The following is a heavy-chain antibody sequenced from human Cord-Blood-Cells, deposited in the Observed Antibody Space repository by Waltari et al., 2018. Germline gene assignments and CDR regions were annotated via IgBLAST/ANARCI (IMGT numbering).Heavy chain of an antibody. D-gene: IGHD3-3*01. CDR1: GYTFTSYD. Sequence: QVQLVQSGAEVKKPGASVKVSCKASGYTFTSYDINWVRQATGQGLEWMGWMNPNRGKTGYAQKFQGRVTITRNTSIGTAYMELSSLRSEDTAVYYCARGSITNFGVVNAFDIWGQGTMVTVSS. CDR3: ARGSITNFGVVNAFDI. V-gene: IGHV1-8*03. CDR2: MNPNRGKT. J-gene: IGHJ3*02.